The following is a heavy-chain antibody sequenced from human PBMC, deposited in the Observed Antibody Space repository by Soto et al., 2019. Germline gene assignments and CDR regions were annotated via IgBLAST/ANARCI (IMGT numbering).Heavy chain of an antibody. V-gene: IGHV1-8*01. D-gene: IGHD5-18*01. CDR3: ARMASFGSLNWFDP. J-gene: IGHJ5*02. CDR1: GYIFTNND. Sequence: QVQLVQSGAEVKKPGASVKVSCKASGYIFTNNDVSWVRQATGQGLEWMGWMNRGSGDTGYAQKFQGRVTMTRNISIATAYMELSSLRADDTAIYYCARMASFGSLNWFDPWGQGTLVTVSS. CDR2: MNRGSGDT.